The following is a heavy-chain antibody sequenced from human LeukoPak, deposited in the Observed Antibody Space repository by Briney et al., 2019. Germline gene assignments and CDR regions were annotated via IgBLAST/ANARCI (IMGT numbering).Heavy chain of an antibody. J-gene: IGHJ4*02. Sequence: PSETLSLTCTVSGGSISSYYWSWIRQPPGKGLEWIGYIYYSGSTNYNPSLKSRVTISVDTSKNQFSLKLSSVTAADTAVYYCARGLLAARRGPFFDYWGQGTLVTVSS. D-gene: IGHD6-6*01. CDR3: ARGLLAARRGPFFDY. CDR2: IYYSGST. CDR1: GGSISSYY. V-gene: IGHV4-59*01.